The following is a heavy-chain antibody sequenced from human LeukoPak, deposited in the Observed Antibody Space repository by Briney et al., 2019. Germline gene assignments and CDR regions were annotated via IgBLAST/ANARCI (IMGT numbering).Heavy chain of an antibody. J-gene: IGHJ4*02. Sequence: ASVKVSCKASGYTFTSYGISWVRQAPGQGLEWMGWISAYNGNTNYAQKLQGRVTMTTDTSTSTAYMELRSLRSEDMAVYYCARGGGALYYDSSGHLDYWGQGTLVTVSS. CDR1: GYTFTSYG. V-gene: IGHV1-18*03. D-gene: IGHD3-22*01. CDR3: ARGGGALYYDSSGHLDY. CDR2: ISAYNGNT.